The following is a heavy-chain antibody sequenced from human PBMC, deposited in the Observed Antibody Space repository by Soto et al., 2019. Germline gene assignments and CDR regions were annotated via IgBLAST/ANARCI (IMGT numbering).Heavy chain of an antibody. D-gene: IGHD1-26*01. Sequence: QARLTQSGPEVKKLGASVKVSCKASGYKFPDYGISWVRRAPGQGPEWLGWSSAYNCDTEYANKFQGRITVTTDTSTTTVYLELRRLRPEDTAIYYCARVEDSGTYLNWGQGTLVTASS. V-gene: IGHV1-18*01. CDR1: GYKFPDYG. J-gene: IGHJ4*02. CDR2: SSAYNCDT. CDR3: ARVEDSGTYLN.